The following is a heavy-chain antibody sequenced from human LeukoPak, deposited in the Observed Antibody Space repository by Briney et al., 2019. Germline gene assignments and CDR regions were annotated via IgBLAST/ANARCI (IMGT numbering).Heavy chain of an antibody. CDR1: GGSISSYY. V-gene: IGHV4-59*01. J-gene: IGHJ6*03. CDR3: ARVFDSGSQAYFYYMDV. D-gene: IGHD3-10*01. Sequence: PSETLSLTCTVSGGSISSYYWSWIRQPPGKGLEWIGYIYYSGSTNFNPSLKSRVTMSVDTSKNQFSLKLSSVTAADTAVYYCARVFDSGSQAYFYYMDVWGKGTTVTIFS. CDR2: IYYSGST.